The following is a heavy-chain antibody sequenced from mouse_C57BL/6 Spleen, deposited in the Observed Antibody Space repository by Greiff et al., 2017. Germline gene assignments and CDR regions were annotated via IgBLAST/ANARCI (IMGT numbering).Heavy chain of an antibody. D-gene: IGHD2-1*01. J-gene: IGHJ4*01. CDR1: GYTFTSYG. CDR3: ALYYGNSFYAMDY. CDR2: IYPRSGNT. Sequence: VKLVESGAELARPGASVKLSCKASGYTFTSYGISWVKQRTGQGLEWIGEIYPRSGNTYYNEKFKGKATLTADKSSSTAYMELRSLTSEDSAVYFCALYYGNSFYAMDYWGQGTSVTVSS. V-gene: IGHV1-81*01.